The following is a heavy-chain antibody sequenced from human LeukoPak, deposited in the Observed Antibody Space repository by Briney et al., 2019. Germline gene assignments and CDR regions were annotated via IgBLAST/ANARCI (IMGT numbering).Heavy chain of an antibody. D-gene: IGHD5-24*01. CDR3: ARAQRDGYNQIDY. CDR1: GFTFRSYG. Sequence: PGGSLRLSCAASGFTFRSYGMHWVRQAPGKGLESLAVISHDASETYYANSVKGRFTISRDNSKDTLYLQMTSLRGEDTAVYYCARAQRDGYNQIDYWGQGTLVVVSS. V-gene: IGHV3-30*19. CDR2: ISHDASET. J-gene: IGHJ4*02.